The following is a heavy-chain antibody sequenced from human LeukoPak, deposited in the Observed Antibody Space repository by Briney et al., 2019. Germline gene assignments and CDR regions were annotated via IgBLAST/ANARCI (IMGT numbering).Heavy chain of an antibody. CDR3: ARGFRVATIDWYDP. CDR1: GFTFSDYD. D-gene: IGHD5-12*01. V-gene: IGHV3-11*01. J-gene: IGHJ5*02. Sequence: GGSLRLSCTASGFTFSDYDMNWIRQAPGKGLAWVSYTSNSGSTKSYADSVEGRFTISRDNAKNSLYLQMNSLRAEDTAVYYCARGFRVATIDWYDPWGQGTLVTVSS. CDR2: TSNSGSTK.